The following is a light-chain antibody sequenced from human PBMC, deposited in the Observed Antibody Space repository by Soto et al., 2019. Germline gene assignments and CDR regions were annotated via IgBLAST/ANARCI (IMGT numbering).Light chain of an antibody. J-gene: IGKJ2*01. Sequence: VLTQSPGTLSLSPGERATLSCRPSQSVDGNYVAWYQQKPGLAPRLLIYGASSRATGVPDRFSGSASETDFTLTISSLVPEDSAVYYCQQYVSSPYTFGQGTKLEIK. CDR1: QSVDGNY. CDR2: GAS. CDR3: QQYVSSPYT. V-gene: IGKV3-20*01.